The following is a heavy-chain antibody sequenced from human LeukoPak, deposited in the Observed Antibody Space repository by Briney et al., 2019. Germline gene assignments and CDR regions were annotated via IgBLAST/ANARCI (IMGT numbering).Heavy chain of an antibody. J-gene: IGHJ4*02. D-gene: IGHD6-13*01. CDR2: IYYSGST. CDR3: ARDIRRSSSLDY. V-gene: IGHV4-30-4*08. Sequence: TLSLTCTVSGGSISSYYWSWIRQPPGKGLEWIGYIYYSGSTYYNPSLKSRVTISVDTSKNQFSLKLSSVTAADTAVYYCARDIRRSSSLDYWGQGTLVTVSS. CDR1: GGSISSYY.